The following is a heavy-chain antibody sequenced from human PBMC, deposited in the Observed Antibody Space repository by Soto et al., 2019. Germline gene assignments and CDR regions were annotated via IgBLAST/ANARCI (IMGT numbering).Heavy chain of an antibody. CDR1: GFTFSSDC. CDR2: IWYDVSNK. D-gene: IGHD2-8*01. Sequence: GGSLRLSCAASGFTFSSDCMHWVRQAPGKGLEWVAVIWYDVSNKYYADSVKGRFTISRDNSKNTLYLQMNTLRAEDTAVYYCAKVSSAWYAGFFDLWGQGTLVTVSS. V-gene: IGHV3-33*06. CDR3: AKVSSAWYAGFFDL. J-gene: IGHJ4*02.